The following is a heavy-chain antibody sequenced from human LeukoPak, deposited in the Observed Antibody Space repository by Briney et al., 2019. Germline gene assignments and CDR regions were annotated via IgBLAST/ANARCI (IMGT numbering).Heavy chain of an antibody. CDR2: ISGSGGST. D-gene: IGHD5-18*01. CDR3: VKGEVRGYKKRGVDY. J-gene: IGHJ4*02. CDR1: GFTFSSYA. Sequence: PGGSLRLSCAASGFTFSSYAMSWVRQAPGKGLEWVSAISGSGGSTYYADSVKGRFTISRDNSKNTLYLQMSSLRPEDTAAYYCVKGEVRGYKKRGVDYWGQGTLVTVSS. V-gene: IGHV3-23*01.